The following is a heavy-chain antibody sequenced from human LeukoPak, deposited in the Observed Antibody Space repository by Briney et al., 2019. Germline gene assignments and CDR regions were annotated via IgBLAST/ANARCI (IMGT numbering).Heavy chain of an antibody. CDR2: INPNSGGT. V-gene: IGHV1-2*02. Sequence: ASVHVSCQASRYTFTGYYLHWVRQAPGQGRAWMGWINPNSGGTNYAQKFQGSVTMTRDTSISTAYMELSRLRSDDTAVYYCAAIPHYYYYYMDVWGKGTTVTVSS. J-gene: IGHJ6*03. D-gene: IGHD2-2*01. CDR3: AAIPHYYYYYMDV. CDR1: RYTFTGYY.